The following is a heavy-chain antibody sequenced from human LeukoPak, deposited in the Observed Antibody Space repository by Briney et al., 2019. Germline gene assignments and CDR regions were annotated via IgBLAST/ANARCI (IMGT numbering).Heavy chain of an antibody. J-gene: IGHJ4*02. CDR3: ARILRYYFDY. CDR1: GFTFSDYY. V-gene: IGHV3-11*06. Sequence: GGSLRLSCAASGFTFSDYYMSWIRQAPGKGLEWVSSISSSSSYIYYADSVKGRFAISRDNAKNSLYLQMNSLRAEDTAVYYCARILRYYFDYWGQGTLVTVSS. CDR2: ISSSSSYI.